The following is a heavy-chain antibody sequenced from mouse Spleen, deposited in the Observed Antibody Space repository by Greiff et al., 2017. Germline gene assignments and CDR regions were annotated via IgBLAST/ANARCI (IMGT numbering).Heavy chain of an antibody. D-gene: IGHD1-1*01. Sequence: QVQLQQPGAELVMPGASVKLSCKASGYTFTSYWMHWVKQRPGQGLEWIGEIDPSDSYTNYNQKFKGKATLTVEKSSSTAYMQLSSLTSEDSAVYYCARYYGSSEGYYFDYWGQGTTLTVSS. J-gene: IGHJ2*01. V-gene: IGHV1-69*01. CDR2: IDPSDSYT. CDR3: ARYYGSSEGYYFDY. CDR1: GYTFTSYW.